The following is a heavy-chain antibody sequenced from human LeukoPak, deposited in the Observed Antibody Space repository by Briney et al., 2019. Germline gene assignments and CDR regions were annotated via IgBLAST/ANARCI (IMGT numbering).Heavy chain of an antibody. D-gene: IGHD6-19*01. Sequence: PGGTLRLSCVASGFTFNSFAMAWVRQAPGKGLDWVAQITGNGVSKYYGDSVKGRFTISSDASESTMYLEMNSLRAEDTAVYYCARAAGSDSGFDYFDSWGQGTLVTVS. CDR2: ITGNGVSK. V-gene: IGHV3-23*01. CDR3: ARAAGSDSGFDYFDS. CDR1: GFTFNSFA. J-gene: IGHJ4*02.